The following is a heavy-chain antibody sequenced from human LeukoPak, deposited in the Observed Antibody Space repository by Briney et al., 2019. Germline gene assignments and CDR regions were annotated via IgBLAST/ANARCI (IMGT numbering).Heavy chain of an antibody. V-gene: IGHV3-21*01. CDR1: GFTFSNHW. CDR3: ARDKGDDYGDYRNAFDI. CDR2: ISSSSSYI. D-gene: IGHD4-17*01. Sequence: GGSLRLSCAASGFTFSNHWMSWVRQAPGKGLEWVSSISSSSSYIYYADSVKGRFTISRDNAKNSLYLQMNSLRAEDTAVYYCARDKGDDYGDYRNAFDIWGQGTMVTVSS. J-gene: IGHJ3*02.